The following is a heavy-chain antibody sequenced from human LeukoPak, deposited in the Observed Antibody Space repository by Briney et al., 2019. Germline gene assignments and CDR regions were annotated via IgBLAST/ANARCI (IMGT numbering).Heavy chain of an antibody. V-gene: IGHV4-39*07. CDR1: GGSISSSNYY. D-gene: IGHD6-13*01. Sequence: SETLSLTCTVSGGSISSSNYYWVWIRQPPGKGLEWIGNIYHSGSTYYNPSLKGRVTISVDTSKNQFSLKVRSVTAADTAVYYCARDGEVLSSSWFWFDPWGQGTLATVSS. CDR2: IYHSGST. J-gene: IGHJ5*02. CDR3: ARDGEVLSSSWFWFDP.